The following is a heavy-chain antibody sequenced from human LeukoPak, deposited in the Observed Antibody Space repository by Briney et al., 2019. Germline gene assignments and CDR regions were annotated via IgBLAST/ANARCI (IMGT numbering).Heavy chain of an antibody. CDR1: GFTVPANY. V-gene: IGHV3-53*01. Sequence: GGSLRLSCAASGFTVPANYMTWVRQAPGKGLEWLSVIYSGGTTYYADSVKGRFTISRDNSKNTLYLQMNILRAEDTAVYYCEWSNLGLPSYFDYWGQGTLVTVSS. CDR2: IYSGGTT. J-gene: IGHJ4*02. D-gene: IGHD3-10*01. CDR3: EWSNLGLPSYFDY.